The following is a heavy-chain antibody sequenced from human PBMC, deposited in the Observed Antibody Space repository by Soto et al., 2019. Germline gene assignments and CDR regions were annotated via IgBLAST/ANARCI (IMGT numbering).Heavy chain of an antibody. CDR1: GFTFSSYS. D-gene: IGHD1-26*01. CDR2: ISSGSSSI. Sequence: PGGSLRLSCAASGFTFSSYSMNWVRQAPGKGLECVSYISSGSSSIYYADSVKGRFTISRDNAKNSVYLQMNSLRDEDTAVYYCARDAGSLGYWGQGTLVTVS. J-gene: IGHJ4*02. CDR3: ARDAGSLGY. V-gene: IGHV3-48*02.